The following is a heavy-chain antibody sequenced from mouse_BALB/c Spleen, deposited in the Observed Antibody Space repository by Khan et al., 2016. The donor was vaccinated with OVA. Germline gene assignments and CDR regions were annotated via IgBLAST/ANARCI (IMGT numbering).Heavy chain of an antibody. CDR3: ARGNYYGYYFDY. CDR2: LSYSGVT. D-gene: IGHD1-1*01. V-gene: IGHV3-2*02. Sequence: EVKLLESGPGLVKPSQSLSLTCTVTGYSITSGYAWNWIRQFPGNKLEWMVYLSYSGVTSHTPSLTSLISITRDTSKNQFFLQLNSVTTEDTATYYCARGNYYGYYFDYWGQGTTLTVSS. CDR1: GYSITSGYA. J-gene: IGHJ2*01.